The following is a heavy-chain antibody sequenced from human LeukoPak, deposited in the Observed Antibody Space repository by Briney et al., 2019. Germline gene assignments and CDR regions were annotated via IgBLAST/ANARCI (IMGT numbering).Heavy chain of an antibody. Sequence: SETLSLTCTVSGDSFSAYYWSWIRQPPGRGLEWIGYIYSSGNTNYNPSLKSRVTLSVGTSKKQHSLKLTSVTAADTAVYYCAIHTNVDISSFMDVWGKGTTVTVSS. CDR1: GDSFSAYY. V-gene: IGHV4-4*09. J-gene: IGHJ6*03. CDR2: IYSSGNT. D-gene: IGHD2-8*01. CDR3: AIHTNVDISSFMDV.